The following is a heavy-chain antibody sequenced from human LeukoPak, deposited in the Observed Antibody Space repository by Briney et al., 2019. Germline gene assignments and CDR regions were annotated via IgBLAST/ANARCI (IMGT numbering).Heavy chain of an antibody. V-gene: IGHV3-73*01. CDR3: AGGGYSYGYGGYFDY. Sequence: PGGSLKLSCAASGFTFSGSVMHWVRQASGKGLEWVGRIRSKANSYATVYAASVKGRFTISRDNAKNSLYLQMNSLRAEDTAVYYCAGGGYSYGYGGYFDYWGQGTLVTVSS. J-gene: IGHJ4*02. CDR1: GFTFSGSV. CDR2: IRSKANSYAT. D-gene: IGHD5-18*01.